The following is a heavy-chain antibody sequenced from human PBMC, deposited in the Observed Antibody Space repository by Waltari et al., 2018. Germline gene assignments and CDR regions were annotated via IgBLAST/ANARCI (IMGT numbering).Heavy chain of an antibody. Sequence: QLQLQESGPGLVKPSETRSLTCTVSGGPISSSSYYWGWIRQPPGKGLEWIGSIYYSGSTYYNPSLKSRVTISVDTSKNQFSLKLSSVTAADTAVYYCARLSSGADYWGQGTLVTVSS. CDR3: ARLSSGADY. CDR2: IYYSGST. V-gene: IGHV4-39*01. D-gene: IGHD6-19*01. CDR1: GGPISSSSYY. J-gene: IGHJ4*02.